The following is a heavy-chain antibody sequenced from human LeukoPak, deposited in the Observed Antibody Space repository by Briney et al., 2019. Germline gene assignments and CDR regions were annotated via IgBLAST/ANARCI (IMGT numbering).Heavy chain of an antibody. CDR3: ARESKIYDGDGYYHDS. V-gene: IGHV4-4*07. J-gene: IGHJ4*02. CDR1: GGFISNYY. CDR2: IYTTGGP. D-gene: IGHD3-22*01. Sequence: SETLSLTCTVSGGFISNYYWSWLRKTAGKGLEWVGRIYTTGGPDYNPSLESRVSISVDTSKNQFSLNLRSVTAADTAVYYCARESKIYDGDGYYHDSWGEETLITVSS.